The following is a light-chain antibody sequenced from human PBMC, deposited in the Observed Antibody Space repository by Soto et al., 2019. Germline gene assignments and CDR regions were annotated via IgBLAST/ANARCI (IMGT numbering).Light chain of an antibody. CDR3: MQGSHSPIT. Sequence: DGVMTEXXLSLPVTLGQAASXSCTCSRSLVYSDGEIYLSWCQQVPGQSPRRLIYKVSNRDSGVPDRFSGSGSGTDFTLKISRVEAEDVGVYYCMQGSHSPITFGQRTRLEIK. CDR1: RSLVYSDGEIY. CDR2: KVS. J-gene: IGKJ5*01. V-gene: IGKV2-30*01.